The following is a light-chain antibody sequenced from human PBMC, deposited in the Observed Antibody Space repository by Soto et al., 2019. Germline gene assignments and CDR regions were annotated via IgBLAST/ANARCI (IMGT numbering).Light chain of an antibody. CDR2: DAS. CDR1: QSVSSY. J-gene: IGKJ1*01. V-gene: IGKV3-11*01. CDR3: HQYDSWT. Sequence: EIVLKQSPATLSLSPGERATLSCRASQSVSSYLAWYQQKPGQAPRLLIYDASNRATGIPARFSGSGSGTDFTLTISSLEPEDFAVYYCHQYDSWTFGQGTKVDI.